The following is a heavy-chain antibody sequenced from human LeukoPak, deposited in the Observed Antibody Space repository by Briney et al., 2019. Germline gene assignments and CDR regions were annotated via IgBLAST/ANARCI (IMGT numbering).Heavy chain of an antibody. J-gene: IGHJ4*02. CDR2: VYYSGST. V-gene: IGHV4-59*01. CDR3: ASNTGTVFDY. D-gene: IGHD7-27*01. Sequence: SETLSLTCTVYGGFITAYYWSWIRQPPGKGLEWIGYVYYSGSTDYNPSLRSRVTISLDMSKQQFSLNLTSVTAADTAVYYCASNTGTVFDYWGQGALVTVSS. CDR1: GGFITAYY.